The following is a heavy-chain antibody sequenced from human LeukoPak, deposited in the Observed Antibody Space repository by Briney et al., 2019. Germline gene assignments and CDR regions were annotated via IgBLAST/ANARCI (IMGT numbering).Heavy chain of an antibody. D-gene: IGHD4-23*01. Sequence: GGSLRLSCAASGCTFSSYAMNWVRQAPGKGLEWVSTIYDSGGTSYYADSVKGRFTISRDNSKKTSHLQMTSMRAEDTALYYCANLGGYSGTSPNDYWGQGTLVTVSS. V-gene: IGHV3-23*01. J-gene: IGHJ4*02. CDR3: ANLGGYSGTSPNDY. CDR2: IYDSGGTS. CDR1: GCTFSSYA.